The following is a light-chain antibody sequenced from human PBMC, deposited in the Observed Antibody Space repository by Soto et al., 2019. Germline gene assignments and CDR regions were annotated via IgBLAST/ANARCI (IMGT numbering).Light chain of an antibody. CDR1: QSVTDTY. CDR2: GTS. J-gene: IGKJ4*01. Sequence: DIVLTQSPGTLSLSVGVRAALSCRASQSVTDTYLAWYQQKPGQAPRLIIYGTSIKATGISDRFTGSGSGTDFTLTISRLAPEDFAVYYCQQYGSSPVTFGGGTRVEI. CDR3: QQYGSSPVT. V-gene: IGKV3-20*01.